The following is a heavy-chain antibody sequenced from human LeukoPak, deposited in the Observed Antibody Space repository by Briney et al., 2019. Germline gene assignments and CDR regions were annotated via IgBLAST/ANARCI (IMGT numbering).Heavy chain of an antibody. CDR1: GFTFSSYD. CDR2: IGTAGDR. D-gene: IGHD5-12*01. Sequence: GGSLRLSCAASGFTFSSYDMHWVRQVTGKGLGWVSVIGTAGDRYYPGSVKGRFIISRENAKNSVYLQMNSLRAGDTAVYYCARSPPAWHYGMDVWGQGTTVTVSS. V-gene: IGHV3-13*01. CDR3: ARSPPAWHYGMDV. J-gene: IGHJ6*02.